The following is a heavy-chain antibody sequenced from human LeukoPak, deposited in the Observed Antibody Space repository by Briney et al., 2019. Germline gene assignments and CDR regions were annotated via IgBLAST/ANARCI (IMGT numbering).Heavy chain of an antibody. Sequence: ASVKVSCKASGYTFTSYGISWVRQAPGQGLEWMGWISAYNGNTNYAQKLQGRVTMTTDTSTSTAYMELRSLRSDDTAVYYCARDRLGGGNYNHFDYWGQGTLVTVSS. CDR3: ARDRLGGGNYNHFDY. CDR2: ISAYNGNT. CDR1: GYTFTSYG. J-gene: IGHJ4*02. D-gene: IGHD3-10*01. V-gene: IGHV1-18*01.